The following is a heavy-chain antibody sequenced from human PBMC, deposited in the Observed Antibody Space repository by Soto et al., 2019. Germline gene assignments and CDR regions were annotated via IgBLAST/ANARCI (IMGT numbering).Heavy chain of an antibody. V-gene: IGHV1-69*13. J-gene: IGHJ4*02. Sequence: SVKVSCKASGYTFTTFGITWVRQAPGEGLEWMGRIIPAFGTTNDARRFEGRVTFTADESTNTAYMELRGLLSEDTAVYYCARDGGFGELKYWGPGTLVTVSS. CDR2: IIPAFGTT. D-gene: IGHD3-10*01. CDR1: GYTFTTFG. CDR3: ARDGGFGELKY.